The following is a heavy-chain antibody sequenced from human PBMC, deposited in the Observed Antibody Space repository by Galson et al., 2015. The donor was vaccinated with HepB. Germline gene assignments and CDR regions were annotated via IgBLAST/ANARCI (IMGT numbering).Heavy chain of an antibody. Sequence: SLRLSCAASGFTFSNAWMSWVRQAPGKGLEWVGRIKSKTDGGTTDYAAPVKGRFTISRDDSKNTLYLQMNSLKTEDTAVYYCTTDRVTMVRDQEYYYDSSGYYYGHDFDYWGQGTLVTVSS. V-gene: IGHV3-15*01. CDR3: TTDRVTMVRDQEYYYDSSGYYYGHDFDY. CDR2: IKSKTDGGTT. CDR1: GFTFSNAW. D-gene: IGHD3-22*01. J-gene: IGHJ4*02.